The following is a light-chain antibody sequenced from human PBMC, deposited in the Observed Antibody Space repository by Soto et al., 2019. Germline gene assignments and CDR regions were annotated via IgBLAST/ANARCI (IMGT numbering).Light chain of an antibody. CDR1: QSISTW. V-gene: IGKV1-5*03. Sequence: DIQMTQSPSTLPASVGDRVTITCRANQSISTWLAWYQQKPGKAPNLLIYKASRLETGVPSRFSGSGSGTEFTLTISSLQPDDFATYYCQHADSFPLITFGQGTRLEIK. CDR2: KAS. CDR3: QHADSFPLIT. J-gene: IGKJ5*01.